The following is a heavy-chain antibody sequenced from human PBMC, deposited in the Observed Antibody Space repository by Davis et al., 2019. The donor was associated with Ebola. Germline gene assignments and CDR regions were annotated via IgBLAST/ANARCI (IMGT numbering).Heavy chain of an antibody. D-gene: IGHD5-12*01. CDR1: GDGVSVSSGG. J-gene: IGHJ4*02. V-gene: IGHV6-1*01. CDR2: TYYASKWYS. CDR3: ARGWLRTGLDY. Sequence: PSETLSLTCAISGDGVSVSSGGWNWIRQSPSRGLEWLGRTYYASKWYSDYAVSVKSRISINPDTSENQFSLQLNSVTPEDTAVYYCARGWLRTGLDYWGQGTLITVSS.